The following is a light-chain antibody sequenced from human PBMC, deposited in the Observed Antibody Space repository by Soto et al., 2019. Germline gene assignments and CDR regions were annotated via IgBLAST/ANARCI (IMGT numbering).Light chain of an antibody. CDR3: QSYDTSLSGFYV. CDR1: RSNIGAGYN. J-gene: IGLJ1*01. CDR2: DNN. Sequence: QAVVTQPPSVSGAPGQRVSISCTGSRSNIGAGYNVPWYQQLPGRAPKLLIYDNNNRPSGVPDRFSGCKSGTSSYLAITGLQSEDEADYYCQSYDTSLSGFYVFGTGTKLTVL. V-gene: IGLV1-40*01.